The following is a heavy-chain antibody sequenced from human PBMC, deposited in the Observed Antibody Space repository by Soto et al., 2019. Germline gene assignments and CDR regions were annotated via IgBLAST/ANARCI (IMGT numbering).Heavy chain of an antibody. CDR3: TRGGSFDS. V-gene: IGHV4-4*08. CDR2: IFASGTT. Sequence: QVQLQESGPGLVKPSETLSLTCTVSGDSISSSYWSWIRQPPGKGLEWIGYIFASGTTDYNPSLRSRVTISVDTSKNQFSLKLNSVTAEDTAIYYCTRGGSFDSWGQGNLVTVSS. D-gene: IGHD3-10*01. J-gene: IGHJ4*02. CDR1: GDSISSSY.